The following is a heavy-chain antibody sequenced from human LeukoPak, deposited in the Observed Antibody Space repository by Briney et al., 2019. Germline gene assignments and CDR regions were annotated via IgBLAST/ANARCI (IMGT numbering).Heavy chain of an antibody. J-gene: IGHJ4*02. CDR2: ISWNSGSI. CDR3: AKDPMYYYGSGSYSFDY. CDR1: GFTFDDYA. V-gene: IGHV3-9*01. Sequence: GGSLRLSCAASGFTFDDYAMHWVRQAPGKGLEWVSGISWNSGSIGYADSVKGRFTISRDNAKNSLYLQMNSLRAEDTALCYCAKDPMYYYGSGSYSFDYWGQGTLVTVSS. D-gene: IGHD3-10*01.